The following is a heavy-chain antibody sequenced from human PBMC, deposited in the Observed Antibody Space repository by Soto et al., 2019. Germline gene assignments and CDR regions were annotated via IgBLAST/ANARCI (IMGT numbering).Heavy chain of an antibody. CDR3: ARVLRLLANWNDEEPYYFDY. Sequence: TLSLTCTVSGGSISSGGYYWSWIRQHPGKGLEWIGYIYYSGSTYYNPSLKSRVTISVDTSKNQFSLKLSSVTVADTAVYYCARVLRLLANWNDEEPYYFDYWGQGTLVTVSS. D-gene: IGHD1-20*01. V-gene: IGHV4-31*03. CDR2: IYYSGST. J-gene: IGHJ4*02. CDR1: GGSISSGGYY.